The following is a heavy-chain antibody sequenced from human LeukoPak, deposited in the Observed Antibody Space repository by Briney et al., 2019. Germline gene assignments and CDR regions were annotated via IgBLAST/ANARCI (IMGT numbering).Heavy chain of an antibody. V-gene: IGHV3-21*01. CDR3: ARDRDNGMDV. Sequence: GGSLRLSCAASGFTFSSYSMNWVRQAPGKGLEGVSSISSSSSNIYYVDSVKGRFTISRDNAKNSLCLQMNSLRDEDTAVYYCARDRDNGMDVWGQGTTVTVSS. J-gene: IGHJ6*02. CDR2: ISSSSSNI. CDR1: GFTFSSYS.